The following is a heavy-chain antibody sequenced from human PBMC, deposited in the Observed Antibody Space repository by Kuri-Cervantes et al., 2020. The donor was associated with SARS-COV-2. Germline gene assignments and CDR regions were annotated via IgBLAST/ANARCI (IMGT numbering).Heavy chain of an antibody. D-gene: IGHD5-18*01. V-gene: IGHV4-30-4*08. CDR1: GGAISSGDYY. Sequence: SETLSLTCSVSGGAISSGDYYWSWIRQPPGKGLEWIGYIYHSWRTYYNPSLRSRVTISVDPSKAQFSLNLISVTAADTAVYYCARLGGYRSGYNWFDPWGQGTLVTVSS. J-gene: IGHJ5*02. CDR3: ARLGGYRSGYNWFDP. CDR2: IYHSWRT.